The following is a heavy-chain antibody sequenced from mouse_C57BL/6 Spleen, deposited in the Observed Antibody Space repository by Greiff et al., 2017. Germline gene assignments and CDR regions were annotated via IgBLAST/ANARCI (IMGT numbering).Heavy chain of an antibody. Sequence: QVQLQQPGAELVKPGASVKLSCKASGYTFTSYWMHWVKQRPGQGLEWIGMIPPNSGSTNYNAKFKSQAPLTVDKSSRTAYMQLSSRTSEESAVYYRARSGGNPASFDYWGQGTTLTVSS. J-gene: IGHJ2*01. V-gene: IGHV1-64*01. CDR1: GYTFTSYW. D-gene: IGHD2-1*01. CDR2: IPPNSGST. CDR3: ARSGGNPASFDY.